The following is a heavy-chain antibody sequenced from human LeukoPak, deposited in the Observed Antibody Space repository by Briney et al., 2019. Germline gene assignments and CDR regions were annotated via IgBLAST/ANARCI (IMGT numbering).Heavy chain of an antibody. D-gene: IGHD3-10*01. CDR3: ARAYQGVLWFGELFDY. CDR2: IYYSGST. V-gene: IGHV4-59*01. CDR1: GVSITSYY. J-gene: IGHJ4*02. Sequence: SETLSLTCTVSGVSITSYYWSWIRQPPGKGLEWIGYIYYSGSTNYNPSLKSRVTISVDTSKNQFSLKLSSVTAADTAVYYCARAYQGVLWFGELFDYWGQGTLVTVSS.